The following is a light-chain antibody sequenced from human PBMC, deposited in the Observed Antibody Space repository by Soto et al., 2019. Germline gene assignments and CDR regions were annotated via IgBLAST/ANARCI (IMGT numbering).Light chain of an antibody. J-gene: IGLJ3*02. Sequence: QSVLTQPPSVSGAPGQRVTISWTGSSSNIGGGYDVHWYQQLPGTAPKLLVYGNINRPSRVPDRFSGSKSDTSASLAITGLQAEDEADYYCQSYDSSLSAWVFGGGTQLTVL. V-gene: IGLV1-40*01. CDR2: GNI. CDR3: QSYDSSLSAWV. CDR1: SSNIGGGYD.